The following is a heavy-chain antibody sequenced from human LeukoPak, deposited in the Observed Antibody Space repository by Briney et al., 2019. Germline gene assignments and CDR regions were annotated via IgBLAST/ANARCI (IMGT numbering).Heavy chain of an antibody. V-gene: IGHV3-30*04. J-gene: IGHJ6*02. D-gene: IGHD3-22*01. CDR1: GFTFISYA. Sequence: GRSLRLSCAASGFTFISYAMHWVRQDLRRGVEWVAVILYDGSNKYYAGSFKVRFTISEDNRKNTLKLQMNSLSAAATAVYNCARDQYYYASCIPGGLGHYYYYCIDVWGQGTTVTVYS. CDR2: ILYDGSNK. CDR3: ARDQYYYASCIPGGLGHYYYYCIDV.